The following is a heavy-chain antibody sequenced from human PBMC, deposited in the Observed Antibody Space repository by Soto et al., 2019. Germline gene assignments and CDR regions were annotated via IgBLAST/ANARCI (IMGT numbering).Heavy chain of an antibody. V-gene: IGHV4-39*01. J-gene: IGHJ4*02. CDR2: IYYSGST. D-gene: IGHD6-19*01. CDR1: GGSISSTFYY. CDR3: ARHGRSDSGWYEENF. Sequence: ASETLSLTCTVSGGSISSTFYYWVWIRQPPGKGLEWIGSIYYSGSTSYNPSHNPSLKSRLTMSVDTSNNQFSLKLSSVTAADSAGYYCARHGRSDSGWYEENFWGRGNLVTVSS.